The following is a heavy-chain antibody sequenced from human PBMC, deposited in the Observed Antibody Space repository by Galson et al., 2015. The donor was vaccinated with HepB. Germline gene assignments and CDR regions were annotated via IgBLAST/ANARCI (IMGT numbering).Heavy chain of an antibody. CDR2: IDPSDSYT. J-gene: IGHJ1*01. CDR1: GYTFTAFW. V-gene: IGHV5-10-1*01. D-gene: IGHD3-10*01. Sequence: QSGAEVKKPGESLRISCKGSGYTFTAFWITWVRQIPGKGLEWMGRIDPSDSYTDYSPSFRGHVTMSADKSITTAYLQWSSLRASDTAIYYCVSRQYYFASVTGHAVSDHWGQGTLVTVSS. CDR3: VSRQYYFASVTGHAVSDH.